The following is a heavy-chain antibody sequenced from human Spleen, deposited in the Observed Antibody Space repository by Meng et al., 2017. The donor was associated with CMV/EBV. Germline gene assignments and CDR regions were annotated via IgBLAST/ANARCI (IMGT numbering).Heavy chain of an antibody. J-gene: IGHJ5*02. CDR2: INHSGST. V-gene: IGHV4-34*01. CDR3: ARVADWNTYLGWFDP. CDR1: CGSLSDSY. D-gene: IGHD1/OR15-1a*01. Sequence: YCGSLSDSYSSWIRQPPGKGLEWIGEINHSGSTNYNPSLKSRITISVDTSNNQFSLKLNSVTAADTAVYYCARVADWNTYLGWFDPWGQGTLVTVSS.